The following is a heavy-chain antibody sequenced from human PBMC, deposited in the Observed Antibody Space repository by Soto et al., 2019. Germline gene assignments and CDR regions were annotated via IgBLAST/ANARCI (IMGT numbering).Heavy chain of an antibody. V-gene: IGHV3-48*01. J-gene: IGHJ5*02. CDR2: ISSRSSTI. D-gene: IGHD3-22*01. CDR1: GFTFIHYS. Sequence: PGGSLRLSCAASGFTFIHYSMNWVRQAPGKGLEWVSYISSRSSTIFYADSVKGRFTISRDNAKNSLYLQMDSLRVEDTAVCYCARVPYDSSGYLRTWFDPWGQGTLVTVSS. CDR3: ARVPYDSSGYLRTWFDP.